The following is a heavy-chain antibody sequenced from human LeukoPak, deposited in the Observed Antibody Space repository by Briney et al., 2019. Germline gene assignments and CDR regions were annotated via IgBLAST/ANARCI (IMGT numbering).Heavy chain of an antibody. CDR3: ARVYDFWSGYSFGAFNI. V-gene: IGHV4-30-4*01. Sequence: SETLSLTCTVSGGSISSGDYYWSWIRQPPGKGLEWIGYIYYSGSTYYNPSLKSRVSISVDTSKNQFSLKLSSVTAADTAVYYCARVYDFWSGYSFGAFNIWGQGTMVTVSS. CDR1: GGSISSGDYY. D-gene: IGHD3-3*01. CDR2: IYYSGST. J-gene: IGHJ3*02.